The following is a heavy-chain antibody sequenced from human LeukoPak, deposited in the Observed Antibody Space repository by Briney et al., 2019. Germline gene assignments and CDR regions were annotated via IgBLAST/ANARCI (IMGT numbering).Heavy chain of an antibody. J-gene: IGHJ4*02. D-gene: IGHD2/OR15-2a*01. V-gene: IGHV4-59*08. Sequence: SETLSLTCTVSGGSISSYYWSWTRQPPGKGLEWIGYIYYSGSTNYNPSLKSRVTISVDTSKNQFSLKLSSVTAADTAVYYCARHATIVAPPGYWGQGTLVTVSS. CDR3: ARHATIVAPPGY. CDR2: IYYSGST. CDR1: GGSISSYY.